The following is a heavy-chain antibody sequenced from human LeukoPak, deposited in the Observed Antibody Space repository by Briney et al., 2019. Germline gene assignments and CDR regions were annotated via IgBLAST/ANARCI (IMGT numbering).Heavy chain of an antibody. V-gene: IGHV3-7*03. Sequence: GGSLRLSCAASGFTFSSYWMTWVRQAPGKGLEWVANIKQDGSEKDYVDSVRGRFTISRDNAKNSLYLQVNSLRAEDTAIYYCARGSGSYAMDVWGQGTTVTVSS. CDR1: GFTFSSYW. J-gene: IGHJ6*02. CDR3: ARGSGSYAMDV. D-gene: IGHD1-26*01. CDR2: IKQDGSEK.